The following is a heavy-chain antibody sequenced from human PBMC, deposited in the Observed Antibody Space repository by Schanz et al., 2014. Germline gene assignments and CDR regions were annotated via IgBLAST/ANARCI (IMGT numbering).Heavy chain of an antibody. CDR3: AKDAAYYDSVIFPDH. Sequence: QVHLVESGGGVVQPGRSLRLSCAASGITLSGYGLHWVRQAPGKGLEWVGFISFDGRNTGYAHSVKGRFTISRDNSKNTLYLQMNSLRAEDTAIYFCAKDAAYYDSVIFPDHWGQGTLVTVSS. V-gene: IGHV3-30*18. J-gene: IGHJ4*02. CDR2: ISFDGRNT. CDR1: GITLSGYG. D-gene: IGHD3-22*01.